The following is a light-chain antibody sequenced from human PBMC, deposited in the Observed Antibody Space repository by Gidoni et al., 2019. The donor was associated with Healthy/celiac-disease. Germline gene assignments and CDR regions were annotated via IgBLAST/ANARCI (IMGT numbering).Light chain of an antibody. V-gene: IGKV1-39*01. CDR3: QQSYSTLYT. CDR2: AAS. J-gene: IGKJ2*01. Sequence: DIQVTQSPSSLSASVGDRVTITCRASQSISSYFNWYQQKPGKAPKLLIYAASSLQSGVPSRFSGSGSGTDFTLTISSLQPEDFATYYCQQSYSTLYTFGQGTKLEIK. CDR1: QSISSY.